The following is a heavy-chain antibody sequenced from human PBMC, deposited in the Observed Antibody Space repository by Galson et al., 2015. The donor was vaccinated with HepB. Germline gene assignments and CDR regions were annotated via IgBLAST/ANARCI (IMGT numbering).Heavy chain of an antibody. CDR2: ISGSGGST. J-gene: IGHJ4*02. D-gene: IGHD5-18*01. Sequence: SLRLSCAASGFTFSSYAMSWVRQAPGKGLEWVSAISGSGGSTYYADSVKGRFTISRDNSKNTLYLQMNSLRAEDTAVYYCAKDGYSYGYWARVYWGQGTLVTVSS. CDR1: GFTFSSYA. CDR3: AKDGYSYGYWARVY. V-gene: IGHV3-23*01.